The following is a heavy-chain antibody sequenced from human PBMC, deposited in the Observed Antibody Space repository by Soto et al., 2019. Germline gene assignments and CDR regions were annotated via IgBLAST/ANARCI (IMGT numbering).Heavy chain of an antibody. D-gene: IGHD6-13*01. V-gene: IGHV4-30-4*01. CDR1: GCPINSPDYY. CDR2: LYVNGCT. J-gene: IGHJ5*02. Sequence: QVQLQESGPGLVKPSQPLSLTCNVSGCPINSPDYYWTWIRQSPGQGLECIGYLYVNGCTQYNQSLRTLISMALDTSKKHFSLRMRSVTGADTAVYSCARGISKYSSWYEPHTWFDAWGQGALVTVSS. CDR3: ARGISKYSSWYEPHTWFDA.